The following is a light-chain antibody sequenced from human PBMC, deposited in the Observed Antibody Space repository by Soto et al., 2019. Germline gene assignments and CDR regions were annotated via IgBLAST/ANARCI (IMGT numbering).Light chain of an antibody. J-gene: IGLJ2*01. CDR1: SSNIGAGYD. V-gene: IGLV1-40*01. CDR3: QSYDSRLSGYVV. Sequence: QTVVTQPPSVSGAPGQRVTISCTGSSSNIGAGYDVHWYQQLPGTAPKLLIYDNNNRPSGVPDRFSGSKSGTSASLAITGLQAEDEADYHCQSYDSRLSGYVVFGGGTKLTVL. CDR2: DNN.